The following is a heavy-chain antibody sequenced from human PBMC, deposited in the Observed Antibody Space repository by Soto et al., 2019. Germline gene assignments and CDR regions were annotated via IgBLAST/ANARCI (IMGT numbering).Heavy chain of an antibody. CDR2: IRGDLVTT. D-gene: IGHD1-26*01. V-gene: IGHV3-23*01. CDR1: GFTFSDHA. Sequence: EMQLLESGGDLVQPGGCLRLSCATSGFTFSDHAMHWVRQAPGEGLEWVSGIRGDLVTTPYADSVKGRFTISRDNSKNTLYLQMNSLRAEDTAIYYCVKEGKMGVEGFDFWGQGTLVTVSS. J-gene: IGHJ4*02. CDR3: VKEGKMGVEGFDF.